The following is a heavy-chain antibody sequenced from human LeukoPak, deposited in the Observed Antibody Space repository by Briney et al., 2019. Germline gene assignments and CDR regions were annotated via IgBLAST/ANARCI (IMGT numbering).Heavy chain of an antibody. J-gene: IGHJ5*02. CDR2: INPNSGGT. Sequence: RASVKVSCTASGYTFTGYYMHWVRQAPGQGLEWMGRINPNSGGTNYAQKFQGRVTMTRDTSISTAYMELSRLRSDDTAVYYCARAVDIVATIRTNWFDPWGQGTLVTVSS. CDR3: ARAVDIVATIRTNWFDP. V-gene: IGHV1-2*06. D-gene: IGHD5-12*01. CDR1: GYTFTGYY.